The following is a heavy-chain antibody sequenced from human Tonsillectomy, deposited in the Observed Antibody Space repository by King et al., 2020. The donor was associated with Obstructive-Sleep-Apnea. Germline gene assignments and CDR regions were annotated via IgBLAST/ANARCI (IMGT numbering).Heavy chain of an antibody. D-gene: IGHD4-23*01. CDR3: ARLLGGNSERGAFQY. J-gene: IGHJ4*02. CDR2: ISGSSYTI. Sequence: VQLVESGGGLVQPGGSLRLSCAASGFTFSHYSLNWVRQAPGKGLEWLSYISGSSYTIYYADSVRGRFTISRDNAKNSLYLHMNSLRAEDTAVYYCARLLGGNSERGAFQYWGQGALVSVSS. CDR1: GFTFSHYS. V-gene: IGHV3-48*01.